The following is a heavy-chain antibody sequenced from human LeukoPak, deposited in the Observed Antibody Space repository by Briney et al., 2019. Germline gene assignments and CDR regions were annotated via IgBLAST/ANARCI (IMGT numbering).Heavy chain of an antibody. J-gene: IGHJ5*02. CDR1: GRSISTGSYY. D-gene: IGHD1-1*01. CDR2: IYYSGST. V-gene: IGHV4-61*10. CDR3: ARDPRGGTSRDNWFDP. Sequence: SETLTLTCTVSGRSISTGSYYWSWIRQPAGKGLEWIGYIYYSGSTNYNPFLKSRVTISVDTSKNQFSLKLNSVTAADTAVYYCARDPRGGTSRDNWFDPWGQGTLVTVSS.